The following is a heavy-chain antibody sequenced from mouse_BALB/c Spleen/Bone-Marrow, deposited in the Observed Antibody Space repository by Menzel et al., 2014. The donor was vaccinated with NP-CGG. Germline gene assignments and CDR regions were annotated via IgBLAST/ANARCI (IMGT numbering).Heavy chain of an antibody. J-gene: IGHJ2*01. CDR2: IYPGDDDT. CDR1: GYAFSIYW. CDR3: ARGGISIDY. V-gene: IGHV1-80*01. Sequence: VQGVESGAELVRPGSSVKISCKASGYAFSIYWMNWVKRRPGQGLEWIGQIYPGDDDTDYNGKFKGKATLTADRSSSTAYMQLNSLTSEDSAVYFCARGGISIDYWGQGTTLTVSS.